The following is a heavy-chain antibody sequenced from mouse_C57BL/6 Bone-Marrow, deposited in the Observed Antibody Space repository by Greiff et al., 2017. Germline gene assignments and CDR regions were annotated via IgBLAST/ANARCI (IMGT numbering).Heavy chain of an antibody. Sequence: EVQGVESGGDLVKPGGSLKLSCAASGFTFSSYGMSWVRQTPDKRLEWDATISSGGSYTYYPDSVKGRFTISRDNAKNTLYLQMSSPKSEDTAMYYCARLTTVVDAMDYWGQGTSVTGSS. CDR2: ISSGGSYT. CDR3: ARLTTVVDAMDY. D-gene: IGHD1-1*01. V-gene: IGHV5-6*01. J-gene: IGHJ4*01. CDR1: GFTFSSYG.